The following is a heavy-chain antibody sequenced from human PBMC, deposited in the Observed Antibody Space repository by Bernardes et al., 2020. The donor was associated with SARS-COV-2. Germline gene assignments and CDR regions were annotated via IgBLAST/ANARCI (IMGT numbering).Heavy chain of an antibody. CDR1: GFTFSSYW. CDR3: ARETIAAASTDMDV. CDR2: INSDGSNR. D-gene: IGHD6-13*01. Sequence: GGSLRLSCAASGFTFSSYWMHWVRQAPGKGLVWVSRINSDGSNRSYADSVKGRFTISRDNAKNTLYVQMNSLRAEDTAVYYCARETIAAASTDMDVWGQGTTVTVYS. V-gene: IGHV3-74*01. J-gene: IGHJ6*02.